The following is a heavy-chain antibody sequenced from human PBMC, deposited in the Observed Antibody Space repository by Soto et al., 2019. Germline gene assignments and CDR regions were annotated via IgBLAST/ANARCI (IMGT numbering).Heavy chain of an antibody. V-gene: IGHV1-2*04. CDR2: INPNSGGT. D-gene: IGHD1-26*01. CDR3: ARDRNSGSYYVDY. CDR1: GYTFTGYY. J-gene: IGHJ4*02. Sequence: GASVKVSCKASGYTFTGYYMHWVRQAPGQGLEWMGWINPNSGGTNYAQKFQGWVTMTRDTSISTAYMELSRLRSDDTAVYYCARDRNSGSYYVDYWGQGTLVTVSS.